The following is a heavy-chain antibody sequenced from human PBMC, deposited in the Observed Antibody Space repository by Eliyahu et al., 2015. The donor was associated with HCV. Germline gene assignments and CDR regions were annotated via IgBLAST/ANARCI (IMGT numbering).Heavy chain of an antibody. Sequence: EVQLVESGGGLVQPGGSLRXSCAASGFXFSSYEMNWVRQAPGKGLEWVSYISGRGDTIYYADSVKGRFTISRENAKNSLYLQVKSLRVEDTAVYYCARKRYSDWLSPADGFDIWGQGTMVTVSS. CDR3: ARKRYSDWLSPADGFDI. J-gene: IGHJ3*02. CDR2: ISGRGDTI. CDR1: GFXFSSYE. V-gene: IGHV3-48*03. D-gene: IGHD3-9*01.